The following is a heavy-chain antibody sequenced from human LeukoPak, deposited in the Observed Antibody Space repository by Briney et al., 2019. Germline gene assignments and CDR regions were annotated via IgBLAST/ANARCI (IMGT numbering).Heavy chain of an antibody. D-gene: IGHD3-22*01. CDR3: ARVGDYYDSRGYSTDAFDI. V-gene: IGHV3-72*01. Sequence: GGSLRLSCAASGFTFSDHYMDWVRQAPGKGLEWVGRIRNRAKSYTTQYAPSVKDRFTISRDDSRNPLYLQMNSLKTEDTAVYFCARVGDYYDSRGYSTDAFDIWGQGTMVTVSS. CDR2: IRNRAKSYTT. CDR1: GFTFSDHY. J-gene: IGHJ3*02.